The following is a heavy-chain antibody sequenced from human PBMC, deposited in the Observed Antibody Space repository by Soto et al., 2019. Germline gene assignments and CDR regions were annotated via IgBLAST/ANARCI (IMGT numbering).Heavy chain of an antibody. J-gene: IGHJ5*02. V-gene: IGHV4-4*07. CDR1: GGSISSYY. D-gene: IGHD6-13*01. CDR2: IYTSGST. Sequence: SETLSLTCTVSGGSISSYYWSWIRQPAGKGLEWIGRIYTSGSTNYNPSLKSRVTMSVDTSKNQFSLELSSVTAADTAVYYCARDREYSSSFNWFDPWGQGTLVTVSS. CDR3: ARDREYSSSFNWFDP.